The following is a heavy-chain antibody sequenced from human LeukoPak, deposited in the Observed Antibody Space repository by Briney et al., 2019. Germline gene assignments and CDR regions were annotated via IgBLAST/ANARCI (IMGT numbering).Heavy chain of an antibody. CDR3: ARHGRGIAAAGTYYYYYGMDV. Sequence: ESLKISCKGSGYSFTSYWIGWVRQMPGEGLEWMGIIYPGDSDTRYSPSFQGQVTISADKSISTAYLQWSSLKASDTAMYYCARHGRGIAAAGTYYYYYGMDVWGQGTTVTVSS. V-gene: IGHV5-51*01. CDR1: GYSFTSYW. CDR2: IYPGDSDT. J-gene: IGHJ6*02. D-gene: IGHD6-13*01.